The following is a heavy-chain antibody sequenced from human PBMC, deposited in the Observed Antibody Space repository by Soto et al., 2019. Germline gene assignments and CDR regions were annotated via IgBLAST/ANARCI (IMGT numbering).Heavy chain of an antibody. CDR1: GYTFTSYY. V-gene: IGHV1-18*04. CDR2: ISGYNGNT. J-gene: IGHJ5*02. D-gene: IGHD3-9*01. Sequence: GASVKVSCNASGYTFTSYYMHLVRQAPGQGLEWMGWISGYNGNTNYAQKLQGRVTMTTETSTSTGYMELRSLRSDDTAVYYCARAVDYDILTDNWFDPWGQGTLVTVSS. CDR3: ARAVDYDILTDNWFDP.